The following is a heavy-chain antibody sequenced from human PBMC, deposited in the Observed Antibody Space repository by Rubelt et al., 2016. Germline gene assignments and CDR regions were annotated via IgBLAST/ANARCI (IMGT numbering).Heavy chain of an antibody. D-gene: IGHD3-3*01. CDR1: GGSFSGYY. CDR3: ARSVPILSWSGYSRSSPVDL. CDR2: INHSGST. V-gene: IGHV4-34*01. Sequence: QVQLQQWGAGLLKPSETLSLTCAVYGGSFSGYYWSWIRQPPGKGLEWIGEINHSGSTNYNTSLKCRVTSSVDTSKNQFSLKLSSVTAADTAVYYCARSVPILSWSGYSRSSPVDLWGRGTLVTVSS. J-gene: IGHJ2*01.